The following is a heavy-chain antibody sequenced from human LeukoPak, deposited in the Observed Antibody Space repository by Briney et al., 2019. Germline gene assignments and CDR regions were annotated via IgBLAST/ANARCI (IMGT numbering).Heavy chain of an antibody. V-gene: IGHV1-2*02. CDR1: GYTFTGYY. J-gene: IGHJ4*02. Sequence: ASVKVSCKASGYTFTGYYMHWVRQAPGQGLKWMGWINPNSGGTNYAQEFQGRVTITRDTSASTAYMGLSSLRSEDMAVYYCARVNSGYDKSYYFDYWGQGTLVTVSS. D-gene: IGHD5-12*01. CDR2: INPNSGGT. CDR3: ARVNSGYDKSYYFDY.